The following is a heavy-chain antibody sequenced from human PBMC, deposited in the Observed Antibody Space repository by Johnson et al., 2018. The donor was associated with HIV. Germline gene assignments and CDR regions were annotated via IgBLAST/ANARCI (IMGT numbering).Heavy chain of an antibody. Sequence: VQLVESGGGLIQPGGSLRLSCAASGFTVSSNYMSWVRQAPGTGLEWVAVIYSGGSTYYADSVKGRFTISRDNARDTLYLQMNSLRAEDTAVYYCARDQSEVDAFDIWGQGTMVTVSS. CDR2: IYSGGST. V-gene: IGHV3-53*01. CDR1: GFTVSSNY. CDR3: ARDQSEVDAFDI. J-gene: IGHJ3*02.